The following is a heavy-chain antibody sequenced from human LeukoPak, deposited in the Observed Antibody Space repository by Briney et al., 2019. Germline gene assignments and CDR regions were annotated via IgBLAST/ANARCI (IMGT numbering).Heavy chain of an antibody. V-gene: IGHV3-53*01. D-gene: IGHD1-26*01. CDR2: VYSGGNT. CDR3: ARDARGGAYFDY. CDR1: GFTVSSNY. J-gene: IGHJ4*02. Sequence: GGSLRLSCAASGFTVSSNYMSWVRQAPGKGLEWVSLVYSGGNTYYADSVKGRFPISRDNSKNTLYLQMNRLRAEDPAVYYCARDARGGAYFDYWGQGTLVTVSS.